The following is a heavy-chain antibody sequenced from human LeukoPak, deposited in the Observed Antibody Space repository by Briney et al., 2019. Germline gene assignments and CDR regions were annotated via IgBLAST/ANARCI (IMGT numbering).Heavy chain of an antibody. J-gene: IGHJ4*02. CDR1: GGSIIGSTYY. Sequence: SETLSLTCTVSGGSIIGSTYYWGWIRQPPGKGLEWIGSAFYSGDTYYKSSLKSRVAISVDTSKNQFSLKLGSVTAADTAVYYCGRLRGAMTTVTSNFDSWGQGTLVTVSS. CDR3: GRLRGAMTTVTSNFDS. V-gene: IGHV4-39*01. CDR2: AFYSGDT. D-gene: IGHD4-17*01.